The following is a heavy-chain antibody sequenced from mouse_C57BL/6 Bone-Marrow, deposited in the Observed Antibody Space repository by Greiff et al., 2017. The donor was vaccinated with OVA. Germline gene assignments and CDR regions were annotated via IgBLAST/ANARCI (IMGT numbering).Heavy chain of an antibody. D-gene: IGHD2-4*01. CDR2: IDPENGDT. CDR3: TKIYYDYDEGSYYFDY. J-gene: IGHJ2*01. CDR1: GFNIKDDY. V-gene: IGHV14-4*01. Sequence: EVQLQQSGAELVRPGASVKLSCTASGFNIKDDYMHWVKQRPEQGLEWIGWIDPENGDTEYASKFQGQATITADTSSNTAYLQLSSLTSEDTAVYYCTKIYYDYDEGSYYFDYWGQGTTLTVSS.